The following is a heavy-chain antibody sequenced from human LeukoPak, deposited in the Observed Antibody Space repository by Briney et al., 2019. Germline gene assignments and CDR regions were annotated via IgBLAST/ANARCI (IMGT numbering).Heavy chain of an antibody. D-gene: IGHD3-16*01. CDR2: ISSSSSTI. CDR3: ARDGGAFDI. V-gene: IGHV3-48*04. CDR1: GFTFSSYS. Sequence: PGGSLRLSCAASGFTFSSYSMNWVRQAPGKGLEWVSYISSSSSTIYYADSVKGRFTISRDNAKKSLYLQLNSLTAEDTAVYYCARDGGAFDIWGQGTMVTVSS. J-gene: IGHJ3*02.